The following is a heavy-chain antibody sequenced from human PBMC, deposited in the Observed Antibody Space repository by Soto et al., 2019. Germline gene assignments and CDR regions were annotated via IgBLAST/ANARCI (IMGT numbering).Heavy chain of an antibody. CDR3: ARGTSWQLPCDY. J-gene: IGHJ4*02. D-gene: IGHD6-13*01. V-gene: IGHV4-59*01. CDR2: ISYSGST. CDR1: SDSISSYY. Sequence: QVQLQESGPGLVKPSETLSLTCTVSSDSISSYYWSWIRQPPGKRLEWIGYISYSGSTDYNPSLNSRVTIAVDTSKNPFSLKVSSVTAADTAVYYCARGTSWQLPCDYWCQGTLVTVYS.